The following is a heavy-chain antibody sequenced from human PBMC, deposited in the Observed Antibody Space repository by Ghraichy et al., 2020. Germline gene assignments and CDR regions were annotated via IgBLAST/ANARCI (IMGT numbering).Heavy chain of an antibody. CDR1: GGSFSGYY. CDR2: INHSGSP. Sequence: SETLSLTCAVYGGSFSGYYWSWIRQPPGKGLEWIGEINHSGSPNYNPSLKSRVTISVDTSKNQFSLKLSSVTAADTAVYYCARVGGYCSSTSCYAPRRSSDYWGQGTLVTVSS. D-gene: IGHD2-2*01. J-gene: IGHJ4*02. V-gene: IGHV4-34*01. CDR3: ARVGGYCSSTSCYAPRRSSDY.